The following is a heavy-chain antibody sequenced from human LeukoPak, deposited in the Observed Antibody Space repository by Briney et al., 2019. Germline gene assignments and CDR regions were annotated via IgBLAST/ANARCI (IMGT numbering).Heavy chain of an antibody. V-gene: IGHV1-46*01. CDR2: INPSGGST. CDR1: GYTFTSYY. Sequence: ASVKASCKASGYTFTSYYMHWVRQAPGQGLEWMGIINPSGGSTSYAQKFQGRVTMTRDTSTSTVYMELSSLRSEDTAVYYCARAGGYYYDSSGYYPFDYWGQGTLVTVSS. CDR3: ARAGGYYYDSSGYYPFDY. J-gene: IGHJ4*02. D-gene: IGHD3-22*01.